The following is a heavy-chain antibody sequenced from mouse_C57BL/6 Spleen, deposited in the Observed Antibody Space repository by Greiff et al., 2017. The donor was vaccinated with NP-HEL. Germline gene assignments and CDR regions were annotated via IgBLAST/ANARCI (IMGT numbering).Heavy chain of an antibody. D-gene: IGHD1-1*01. CDR1: GYTFTDYY. CDR2: INPNNGGT. J-gene: IGHJ2*01. V-gene: IGHV1-26*01. CDR3: ASGRTTVVFDY. Sequence: VQLQQSGPELVKPGASVKISCKASGYTFTDYYMNWVKQSHGKSLEWIGDINPNNGGTSYNQKFKGKATLTVDKSSSTAYMELRSLTSEDSAVYYCASGRTTVVFDYWGQGTTLTVSS.